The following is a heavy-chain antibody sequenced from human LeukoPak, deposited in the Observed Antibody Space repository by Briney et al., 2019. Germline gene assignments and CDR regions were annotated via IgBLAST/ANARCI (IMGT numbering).Heavy chain of an antibody. CDR1: GFIFNNYG. CDR3: AKGSSGYFADL. J-gene: IGHJ5*02. V-gene: IGHV3-23*01. D-gene: IGHD3-22*01. Sequence: PGGSLRLSCVASGFIFNNYGLIWVRQAPGKGLEWVSAISSDGGGTTYAASVNGRFTISRDNSKNTLFLQMNSLRTEDTALYYCAKGSSGYFADLWGQGTLVTVSS. CDR2: ISSDGGGT.